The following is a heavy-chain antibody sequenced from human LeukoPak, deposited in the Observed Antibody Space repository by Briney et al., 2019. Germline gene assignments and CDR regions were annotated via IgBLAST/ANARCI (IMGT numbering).Heavy chain of an antibody. J-gene: IGHJ6*03. V-gene: IGHV1-69*06. CDR1: GCTFSSYA. D-gene: IGHD3-10*01. CDR3: SGSPGYYYYYYYMDV. Sequence: ASVKVSCKASGCTFSSYAISWVRQAPGQGLEWMGGIIPIFGTANYAQKFQGRVTITADKSTSTAYMELSSLRSEDTAVYYCSGSPGYYYYYYYMDVWGKGTTVTVSS. CDR2: IIPIFGTA.